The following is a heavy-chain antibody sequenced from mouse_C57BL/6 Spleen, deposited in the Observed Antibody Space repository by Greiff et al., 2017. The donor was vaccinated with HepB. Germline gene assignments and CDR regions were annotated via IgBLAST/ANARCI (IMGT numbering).Heavy chain of an antibody. D-gene: IGHD1-1*01. Sequence: DVHLVESGGGLVQPGGSLSLSCAASGFTFTDYYMSWVRQPPGKALEWLGFIRNKANGYTTEYSASVKGRFTISRDNSQSILYLQMNALRAEDSATYYCARSNYYYAMDYWGQGTSVTVSS. CDR2: IRNKANGYTT. CDR3: ARSNYYYAMDY. J-gene: IGHJ4*01. CDR1: GFTFTDYY. V-gene: IGHV7-3*01.